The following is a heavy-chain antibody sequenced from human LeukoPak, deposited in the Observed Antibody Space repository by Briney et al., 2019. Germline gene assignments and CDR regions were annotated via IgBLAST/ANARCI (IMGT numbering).Heavy chain of an antibody. V-gene: IGHV3-30-3*01. Sequence: GGSLRLSCAASGFTFSSYAMHWVRQAPGKGLEWVAVISYDGSNKYYADSVKGRFTISRDNSKNTLYLQMNSLRAEDTAVYYCARDPTVYSSSWYHLDYWGQGTLVTVSS. CDR1: GFTFSSYA. J-gene: IGHJ4*02. D-gene: IGHD6-13*01. CDR2: ISYDGSNK. CDR3: ARDPTVYSSSWYHLDY.